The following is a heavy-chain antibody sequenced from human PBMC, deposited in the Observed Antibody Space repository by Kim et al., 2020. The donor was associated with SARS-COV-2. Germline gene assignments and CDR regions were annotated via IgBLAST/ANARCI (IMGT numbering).Heavy chain of an antibody. J-gene: IGHJ4*02. Sequence: GGSLRLSCAASGFTFSDYYMTWIRQAPGKGLEWVSSISTTGASTNYADSVKGRFTITRDSAKNSLYLQMNSLRAEDTAVYYCAKGKISVAGFDYWGQGTL. CDR2: ISTTGAST. CDR3: AKGKISVAGFDY. V-gene: IGHV3-11*05. CDR1: GFTFSDYY. D-gene: IGHD2-15*01.